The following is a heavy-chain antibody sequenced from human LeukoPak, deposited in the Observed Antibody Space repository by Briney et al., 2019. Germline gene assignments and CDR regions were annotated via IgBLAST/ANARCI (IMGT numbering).Heavy chain of an antibody. V-gene: IGHV3-23*01. CDR3: ARGVEPLAANTLAY. J-gene: IGHJ4*02. CDR2: ISASSVST. CDR1: GFSFSTYA. Sequence: GGSLRLSRAASGFSFSTYAMTWVRQAPGKGLEWVSGISASSVSTHYADSVKGRFTISRDNSKNTLYLQMNSLRAEDTAVYYCARGVEPLAANTLAYWGQGTLVTVSS. D-gene: IGHD1-14*01.